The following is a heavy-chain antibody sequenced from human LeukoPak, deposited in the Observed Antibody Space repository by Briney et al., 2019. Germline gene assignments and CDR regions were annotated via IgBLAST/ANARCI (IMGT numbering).Heavy chain of an antibody. D-gene: IGHD5-12*01. V-gene: IGHV4-34*01. J-gene: IGHJ4*02. CDR1: GGSFSGYY. Sequence: PSETLSLTCAVYGGSFSGYYWSWIRQPPGKGLEWIGEINHSGSTNYNPSFKSRVTISVDTSKNQFSLKLSSVTAADTAVYYCARGWLHYFDYWGQGTLVTVSS. CDR3: ARGWLHYFDY. CDR2: INHSGST.